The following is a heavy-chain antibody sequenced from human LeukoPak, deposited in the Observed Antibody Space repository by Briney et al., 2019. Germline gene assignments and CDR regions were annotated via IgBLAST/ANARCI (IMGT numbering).Heavy chain of an antibody. CDR3: AKGGKYDILTGYRRSRLLGDF. CDR2: IRYDGRNK. D-gene: IGHD3-9*01. V-gene: IGHV3-30*02. J-gene: IGHJ4*02. CDR1: GFTFSSHG. Sequence: GGSLRLSCAASGFTFSSHGMHWVRQTPAKGLEWVAFIRYDGRNKYYADSVKGRFIISRDNSKNTLFLQMSSLRPEDTAVYYCAKGGKYDILTGYRRSRLLGDFWGQGTLVTVSS.